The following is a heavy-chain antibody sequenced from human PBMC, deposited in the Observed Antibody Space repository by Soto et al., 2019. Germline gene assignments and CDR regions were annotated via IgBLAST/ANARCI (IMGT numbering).Heavy chain of an antibody. J-gene: IGHJ4*02. D-gene: IGHD1-1*01. V-gene: IGHV3-33*01. Sequence: QVRLVESGGGVVQPGGSLRLSCAASGFTFDAHGFHWVRQAPGKGLEWVAVVWSNGNLKYYADSVKGRFTISRDSSKSALNLQMNSLRADDTAVYYCARIQLDTIMALDYWGQGTLVTVSS. CDR1: GFTFDAHG. CDR3: ARIQLDTIMALDY. CDR2: VWSNGNLK.